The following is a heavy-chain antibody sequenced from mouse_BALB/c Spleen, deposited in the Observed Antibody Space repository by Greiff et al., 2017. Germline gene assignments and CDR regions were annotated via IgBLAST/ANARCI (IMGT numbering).Heavy chain of an antibody. Sequence: QVQLQQSGPDLVAPSQSLSITCTVSGFSLTSYGVHWVRQPPGKGLEWLVVIWSDGSTTYNSALKSRLSISKDNSKSQVFLKMNSLQTDDTAMYYCARHDRYDNYAMDYWGQGTSVTVSS. CDR2: IWSDGST. CDR1: GFSLTSYG. CDR3: ARHDRYDNYAMDY. D-gene: IGHD2-14*01. V-gene: IGHV2-6-2*01. J-gene: IGHJ4*01.